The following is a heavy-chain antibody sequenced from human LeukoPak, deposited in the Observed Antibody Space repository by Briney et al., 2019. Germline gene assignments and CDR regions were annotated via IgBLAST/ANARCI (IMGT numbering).Heavy chain of an antibody. J-gene: IGHJ6*02. V-gene: IGHV3-74*01. Sequence: GRSLRLSCAASGFTFSWYWMDWVRQDPGKGLVWVSHINSDGSGTRYADSVKGRFTISRDNARNRLDLQMNSLRAEDTAVYYCARVGRYGSAPLYLYVMDVWGQGTTVTVSS. CDR3: ARVGRYGSAPLYLYVMDV. CDR1: GFTFSWYW. D-gene: IGHD3-10*01. CDR2: INSDGSGT.